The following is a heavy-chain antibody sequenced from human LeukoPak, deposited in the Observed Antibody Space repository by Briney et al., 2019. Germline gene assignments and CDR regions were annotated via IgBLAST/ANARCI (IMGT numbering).Heavy chain of an antibody. V-gene: IGHV3-48*02. Sequence: GGSLRLSCAASGFTFRNYNMIWVRQAPGKGLDWVSYITVSSSSTTYADSVRGRFTISRDDATNSLYLQMSSLRDEDTAVYYCARDKTIDDRAFDVWGQGTMVMVSS. CDR1: GFTFRNYN. J-gene: IGHJ3*01. CDR3: ARDKTIDDRAFDV. CDR2: ITVSSSST. D-gene: IGHD1-1*01.